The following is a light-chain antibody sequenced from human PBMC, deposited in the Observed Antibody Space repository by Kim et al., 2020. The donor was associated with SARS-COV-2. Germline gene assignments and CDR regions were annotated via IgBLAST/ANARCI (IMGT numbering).Light chain of an antibody. CDR2: DVS. CDR1: SSDVGGNNY. V-gene: IGLV2-14*04. Sequence: QLITISSTGTSSDVGGNNYVSWYQQHPGKAPKLMIYDVSNRPSGVSTRCSGSKSGNTASLTISGLQAEDEADYYCSSYTGSSTLWVFGGGTKLTVL. CDR3: SSYTGSSTLWV. J-gene: IGLJ3*02.